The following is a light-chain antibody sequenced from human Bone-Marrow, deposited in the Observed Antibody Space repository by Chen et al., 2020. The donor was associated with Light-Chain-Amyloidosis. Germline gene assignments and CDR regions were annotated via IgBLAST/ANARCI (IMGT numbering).Light chain of an antibody. V-gene: IGKV1-5*03. CDR1: QSISTW. J-gene: IGKJ1*01. CDR2: KAS. Sequence: DTQMTQAPSTLSVSEGNRVTITCRASQSISTWLAWYQQKPGKAPKLLISKASNLESGVPSRFSGSGSGTEFTLTISSLQPDDFATYYCQQYNSYWTFGQGTKVEIK. CDR3: QQYNSYWT.